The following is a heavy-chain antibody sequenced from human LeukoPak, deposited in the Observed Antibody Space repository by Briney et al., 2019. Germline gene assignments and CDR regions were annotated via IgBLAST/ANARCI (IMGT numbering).Heavy chain of an antibody. D-gene: IGHD5-12*01. CDR1: GFTFSSYA. CDR2: ISYDGSNK. V-gene: IGHV3-30*04. J-gene: IGHJ3*02. CDR3: AKDFNSGYVEADAFDI. Sequence: GRSLRLSCAASGFTFSSYAMHWVRQAPGKGLEWVAVISYDGSNKYYADSVKGRFTISRDNSKNTLYLQMNSLRAEDTAVYYCAKDFNSGYVEADAFDIWGQGTMVTVSS.